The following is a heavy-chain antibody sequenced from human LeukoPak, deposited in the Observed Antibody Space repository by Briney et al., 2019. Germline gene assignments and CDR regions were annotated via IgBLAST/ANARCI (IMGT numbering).Heavy chain of an antibody. J-gene: IGHJ4*02. Sequence: PSETLSLTCAVSGASVSSTNWWSWVRPSPEKGLEWIGEVFHSGNTNYNPSLKSRVTMSMDTSKDQFSLKLTSVTAADTAVYYCARAVAGTNGDFDYWAQGTPVTISS. CDR2: VFHSGNT. V-gene: IGHV4-4*02. CDR1: GASVSSTNW. CDR3: ARAVAGTNGDFDY. D-gene: IGHD6-19*01.